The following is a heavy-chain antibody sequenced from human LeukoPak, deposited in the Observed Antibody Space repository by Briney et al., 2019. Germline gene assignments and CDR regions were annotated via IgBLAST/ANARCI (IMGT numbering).Heavy chain of an antibody. J-gene: IGHJ6*03. V-gene: IGHV3-23*01. D-gene: IGHD3-9*01. CDR2: INGVGDRA. CDR3: XXXXXXTGSVXSNFYMDI. Sequence: PGGSLRLSCVVSGITFDYHALSWVRQAPGKGLEWVSGINGVGDRADYADSVRGRFIISRDISKNTLYLQMYSLRADDTAVYYCXXXXXXTGSVXSNFYMDIWGKGTTVVVSS. CDR1: GITFDYHA.